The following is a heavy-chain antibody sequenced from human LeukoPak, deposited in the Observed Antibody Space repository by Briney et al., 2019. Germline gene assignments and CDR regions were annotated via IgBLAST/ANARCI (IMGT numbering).Heavy chain of an antibody. Sequence: SETLSLTCSVSGDSISNPNYYWSWIRQPPGKGLEWIGYIYYSGSTNYNPSLKSRVTISVDTSVNQFSLKLSSVTAADTAVYYCARSDIWGSYRFLDYWGQGALVTVSS. D-gene: IGHD3-16*02. CDR2: IYYSGST. J-gene: IGHJ4*02. V-gene: IGHV4-61*01. CDR3: ARSDIWGSYRFLDY. CDR1: GDSISNPNYY.